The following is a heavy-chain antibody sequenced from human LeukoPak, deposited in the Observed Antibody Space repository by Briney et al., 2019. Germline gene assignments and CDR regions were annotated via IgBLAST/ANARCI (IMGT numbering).Heavy chain of an antibody. V-gene: IGHV3-30*04. D-gene: IGHD6-19*01. J-gene: IGHJ4*02. CDR3: AREIAVAGTCDY. CDR2: ISYDGSNK. CDR1: GFTFSSYA. Sequence: GGSLRLSCAASGFTFSSYAMHWVRQAPGKGLEWVAVISYDGSNKYYADSVKGRFTISRDNSKNTLYLQMNSLRAEDTAVYYCAREIAVAGTCDYWGQGTLVTVSS.